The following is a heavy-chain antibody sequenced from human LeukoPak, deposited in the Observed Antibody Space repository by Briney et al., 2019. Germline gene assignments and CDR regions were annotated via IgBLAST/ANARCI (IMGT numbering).Heavy chain of an antibody. V-gene: IGHV3-30*02. CDR3: AKDRGSSVYVEHLDY. CDR1: GFTFSDYG. CDR2: LQIDGSNK. J-gene: IGHJ4*02. Sequence: PGGSLRLSCAAFGFTFSDYGMHWVRQVPGKGMEWVAFLQIDGSNKNYGDSVKGRFTNSRDNSKHTLYLQMNNLRSEDTAVYYCAKDRGSSVYVEHLDYWGQGTLVSVSS. D-gene: IGHD5/OR15-5a*01.